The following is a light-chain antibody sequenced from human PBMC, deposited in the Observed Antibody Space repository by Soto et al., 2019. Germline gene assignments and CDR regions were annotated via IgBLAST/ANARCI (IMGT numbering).Light chain of an antibody. CDR1: QDISSA. J-gene: IGKJ5*01. CDR3: QQFINYPLT. Sequence: AIQLTQSPSSLSASVGDRFAITWLTSQDISSALAWYQQKPGKPPKLLIYDASTLESGVPSRFSGSGSGADFTLTISSLQPEDFATYFCQQFINYPLTFGQGTRLEIK. V-gene: IGKV1D-13*01. CDR2: DAS.